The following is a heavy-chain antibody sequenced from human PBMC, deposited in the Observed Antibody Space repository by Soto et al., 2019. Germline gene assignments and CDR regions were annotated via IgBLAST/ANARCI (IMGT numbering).Heavy chain of an antibody. D-gene: IGHD5-18*01. CDR1: GGTFSSYA. Sequence: KVSCKASGGTFSSYAISWVRQAPGQGLEWMGGIIPIFGTANYAQKFQGRVTITADESTSTAYMELSSLRSEDTAVYYCARLRMATALIFDYWGQGTLVTVSS. J-gene: IGHJ4*02. CDR2: IIPIFGTA. CDR3: ARLRMATALIFDY. V-gene: IGHV1-69*01.